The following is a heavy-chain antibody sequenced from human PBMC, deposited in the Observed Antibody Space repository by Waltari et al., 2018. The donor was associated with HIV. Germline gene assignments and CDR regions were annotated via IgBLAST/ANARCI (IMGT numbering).Heavy chain of an antibody. J-gene: IGHJ4*02. Sequence: QVQLQQWGAGLLKPSETLSLTCAVYGGSFSGYYWSWIRQPPGKGLEWIGEINHSGSTNYNPSLKSRVTISVDTSKNQFSLKLSSVTAADTAVYYCARGRRRVISSKAGFLDYWGQGTLVTVSS. CDR1: GGSFSGYY. V-gene: IGHV4-34*01. CDR3: ARGRRRVISSKAGFLDY. CDR2: INHSGST. D-gene: IGHD3-10*01.